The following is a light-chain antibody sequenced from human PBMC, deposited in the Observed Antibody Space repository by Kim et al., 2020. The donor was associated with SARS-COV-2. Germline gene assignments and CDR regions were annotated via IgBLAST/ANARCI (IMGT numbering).Light chain of an antibody. J-gene: IGLJ2*01. CDR3: QSADSKGVV. CDR2: KDS. Sequence: SVSPGQTARITCSGDALPKQYAYWYQQKPGQAPVLVIYKDSERPSGIPERFSGSSSGTTVTLTISGVQAEDEADYYCQSADSKGVVFGGGTQLTVL. V-gene: IGLV3-25*03. CDR1: ALPKQY.